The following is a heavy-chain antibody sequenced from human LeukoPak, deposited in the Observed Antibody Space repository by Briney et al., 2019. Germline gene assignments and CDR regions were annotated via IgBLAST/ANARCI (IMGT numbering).Heavy chain of an antibody. CDR1: GASISSYY. V-gene: IGHV4-59*08. J-gene: IGHJ6*02. CDR2: IFYSGST. CDR3: ARQPNSGFYYAMDV. Sequence: PSETLSLTCTVSGASISSYYWSWIRQPPGKGLEWIGWIFYSGSTNYNPSLTSRVTISVDTSKNQFSLKLSSVTAADTAVYYCARQPNSGFYYAMDVWGQGTTVTVS. D-gene: IGHD3-10*01.